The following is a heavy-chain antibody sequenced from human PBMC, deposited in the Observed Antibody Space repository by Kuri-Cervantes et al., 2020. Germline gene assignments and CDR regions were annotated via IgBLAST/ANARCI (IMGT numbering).Heavy chain of an antibody. V-gene: IGHV4-59*01. Sequence: AETLSLTCTVSGGTINSYYWSWIRQPPGKGLEWIGYIYYSGSTNYNPSLKSRVTISLDTSENQFSLKQSSVTTADTAVYYCTRGNRNFDFWGQGTLVTVSS. CDR2: IYYSGST. J-gene: IGHJ4*02. CDR3: TRGNRNFDF. D-gene: IGHD1-14*01. CDR1: GGTINSYY.